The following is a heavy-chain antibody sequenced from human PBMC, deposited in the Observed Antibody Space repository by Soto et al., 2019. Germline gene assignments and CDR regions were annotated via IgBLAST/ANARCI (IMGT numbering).Heavy chain of an antibody. D-gene: IGHD2-2*01. CDR3: ASKCSSTSCQGYFDY. Sequence: SETLSLTCTVSGGSISSYYWSWIRQPPGKGLEWIGYIYYSGSTNYNPSLKSRVTISVDTSKNQFSLKLSSVTAADTAVYYCASKCSSTSCQGYFDYWGQGTLVTVSS. J-gene: IGHJ4*02. V-gene: IGHV4-59*01. CDR2: IYYSGST. CDR1: GGSISSYY.